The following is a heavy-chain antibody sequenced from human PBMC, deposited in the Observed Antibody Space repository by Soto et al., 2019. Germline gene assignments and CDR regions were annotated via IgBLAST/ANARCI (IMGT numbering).Heavy chain of an antibody. CDR2: ISPKSTYT. CDR1: GFPVSDYY. CDR3: ARGGGGGLFEH. V-gene: IGHV3-11*06. Sequence: GGSLRLSCATSGFPVSDYYMSWIRQAPGKGLEWLSHISPKSTYTNYADSVKGRFTISRDNTKSSLFLQMNSLGVEDTAVYYCARGGGGGLFEHWGQGVLVTVSS. D-gene: IGHD2-21*01. J-gene: IGHJ4*02.